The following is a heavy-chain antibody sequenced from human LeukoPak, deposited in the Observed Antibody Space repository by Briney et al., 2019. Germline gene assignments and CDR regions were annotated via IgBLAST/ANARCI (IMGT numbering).Heavy chain of an antibody. CDR2: IIPIFGTA. J-gene: IGHJ3*02. D-gene: IGHD1-26*01. V-gene: IGHV1-69*06. CDR1: GGTFSSYA. Sequence: ASVKVCCKASGGTFSSYAISWVRQAPGQGLEWMGGIIPIFGTANYAQKFQGRVTITADKSTSTAYMELSSLRSEDTAVYYCARSLYKVGASRTDAFDIWGQGTMVTVSS. CDR3: ARSLYKVGASRTDAFDI.